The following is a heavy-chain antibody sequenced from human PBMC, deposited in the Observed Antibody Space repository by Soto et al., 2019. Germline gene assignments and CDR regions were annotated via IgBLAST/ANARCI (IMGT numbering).Heavy chain of an antibody. CDR1: GFTFSAYW. CDR3: ARGPRVSSTGTGAH. CDR2: SSDDGSTA. V-gene: IGHV3-74*01. Sequence: GGSLRLSCSVSGFTFSAYWMHWVRQVPGKGLTWVSRSSDDGSTATYADSVKGRFVISRDNAKNSLYLEMNTLRADDSGLYYCARGPRVSSTGTGAHWGRGTLVTVSS. D-gene: IGHD1-1*01. J-gene: IGHJ4*02.